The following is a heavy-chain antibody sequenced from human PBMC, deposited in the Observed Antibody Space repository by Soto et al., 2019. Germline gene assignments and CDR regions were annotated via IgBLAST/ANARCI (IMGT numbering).Heavy chain of an antibody. V-gene: IGHV3-23*01. J-gene: IGHJ4*02. D-gene: IGHD6-19*01. CDR3: ARRSSGWYFDY. Sequence: HPGGSLRLSCAASGFSFSSYAMNWVRQAPGKGLEWVSVISGSGDSTYYADSVKGRFTISRDNSKNTLYLQMISLRAEDTAVYYCARRSSGWYFDYWGQGTLVTVSS. CDR2: ISGSGDST. CDR1: GFSFSSYA.